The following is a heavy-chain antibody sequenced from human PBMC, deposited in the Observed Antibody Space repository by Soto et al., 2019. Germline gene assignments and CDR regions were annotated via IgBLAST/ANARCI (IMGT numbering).Heavy chain of an antibody. Sequence: GGSLRLSCAASGFTFSNAWMSWVRQAPGKGLEWVGRIKSKTDGGTTDYAAPVKGRFTISRDDSKNTLYLQMNSLKTEDTAVYYCTTDKPDQWIHLFDYWGQGTLVTVSS. J-gene: IGHJ4*02. V-gene: IGHV3-15*01. CDR2: IKSKTDGGTT. CDR3: TTDKPDQWIHLFDY. CDR1: GFTFSNAW. D-gene: IGHD5-18*01.